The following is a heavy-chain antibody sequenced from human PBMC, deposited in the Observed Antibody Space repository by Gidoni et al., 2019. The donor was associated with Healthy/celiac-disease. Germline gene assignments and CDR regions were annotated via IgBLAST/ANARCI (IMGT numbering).Heavy chain of an antibody. Sequence: APGKGLEWVAVIWYDGSNKYYADSVKGRFTISRDNSKNTLYLQMNSLRAEDTAVYYCAREQGALDCWDQGTLVTVSS. V-gene: IGHV3-33*01. CDR3: AREQGALDC. J-gene: IGHJ4*02. CDR2: IWYDGSNK.